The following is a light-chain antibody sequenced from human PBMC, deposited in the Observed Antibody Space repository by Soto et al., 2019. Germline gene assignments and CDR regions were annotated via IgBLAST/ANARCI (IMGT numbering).Light chain of an antibody. CDR3: QQYHSSPVT. CDR1: QRVSSSY. Sequence: EILLTQSPGTLSLSPGERATLSCRASQRVSSSYLAWYQQKPGQTPRPLIHGASDRATGVPDRFSGSGSGTDFTLTISRLEPEDFAVYYCQQYHSSPVTFGQGTKVDIK. J-gene: IGKJ1*01. V-gene: IGKV3-20*01. CDR2: GAS.